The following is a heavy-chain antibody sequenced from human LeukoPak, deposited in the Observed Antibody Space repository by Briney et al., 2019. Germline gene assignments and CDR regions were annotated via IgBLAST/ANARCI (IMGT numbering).Heavy chain of an antibody. V-gene: IGHV4-4*07. CDR3: ARKSSSRDWFDP. J-gene: IGHJ5*02. Sequence: SETLSLTCTVSGGSISSYYWGWIRQPAGKGLEWIGRIYTSGSTNYNPSLKSRVTMSVDTSKNQFSLKLSSVTAADTAVYYCARKSSSRDWFDPWGQGTLVTVSS. CDR2: IYTSGST. CDR1: GGSISSYY. D-gene: IGHD6-13*01.